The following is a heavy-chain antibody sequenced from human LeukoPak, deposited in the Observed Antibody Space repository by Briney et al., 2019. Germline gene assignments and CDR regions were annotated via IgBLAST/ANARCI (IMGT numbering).Heavy chain of an antibody. V-gene: IGHV3-30-3*01. CDR3: ARDWGRRYSSGWYGDFDY. D-gene: IGHD6-19*01. J-gene: IGHJ4*02. CDR2: ISYDGSDK. CDR1: GFTFSNYA. Sequence: GGSLRLSCAASGFTFSNYAMHWVRQAPGKGLEWVAVISYDGSDKYYADSVKGRFTISRDNSKNTLYLQMNSLRPEDTAVYYCARDWGRRYSSGWYGDFDYWGQGTLVTVTS.